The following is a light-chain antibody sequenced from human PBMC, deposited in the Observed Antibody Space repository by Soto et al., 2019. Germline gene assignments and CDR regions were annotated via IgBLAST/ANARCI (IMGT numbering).Light chain of an antibody. V-gene: IGLV1-40*01. CDR2: ANS. Sequence: QAVVTQPPSVSGAPGQRVIISCTGSSSNIGAGYDVHWYQHLPGTAPKLLIYANSNRPSGVPDRFSGSRSGTSASLAITGLQAEDEADYYCQSYDSSLSGSVFGGGTKLTVL. J-gene: IGLJ2*01. CDR1: SSNIGAGYD. CDR3: QSYDSSLSGSV.